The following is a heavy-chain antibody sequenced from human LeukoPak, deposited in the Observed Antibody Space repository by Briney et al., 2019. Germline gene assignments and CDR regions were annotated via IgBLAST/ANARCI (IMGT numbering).Heavy chain of an antibody. D-gene: IGHD5-18*01. J-gene: IGHJ4*02. Sequence: SETLSLTCTVSGYSISSNYHWGWIRQPPGKGLEWIATIYHSGSTYYNPSLKSRVTISVDTSKNQFSLKMRSVTAADTAVYYCARGPRQLWLPIEYWGQGTLVTVSS. CDR2: IYHSGST. CDR3: ARGPRQLWLPIEY. CDR1: GYSISSNYH. V-gene: IGHV4-38-2*02.